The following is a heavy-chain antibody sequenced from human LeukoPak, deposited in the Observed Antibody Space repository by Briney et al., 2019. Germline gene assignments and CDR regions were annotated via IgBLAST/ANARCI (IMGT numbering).Heavy chain of an antibody. CDR2: IYYSGST. Sequence: SETLSLTCTVSGGSISSYYWSWIRQPPGKGLEWIGYIYYSGSTNYNPSLKSRVTISVDTSKNQFSLKLSSVTAADTAVYYCARLYHSYGYPRYFDLWGRGTLVTVSS. V-gene: IGHV4-59*08. J-gene: IGHJ2*01. CDR3: ARLYHSYGYPRYFDL. D-gene: IGHD5-18*01. CDR1: GGSISSYY.